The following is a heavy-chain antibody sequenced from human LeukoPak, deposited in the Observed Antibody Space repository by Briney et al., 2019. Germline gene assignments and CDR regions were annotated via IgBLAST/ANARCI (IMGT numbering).Heavy chain of an antibody. Sequence: GGSLRLSCAASGFTFSYSWMHWVRQAPGKGLVWVSRINGDGSTTNYADAVKGRFTISRDNAKNTLYLQMNSLRAEDTAVYYCARSVGGTDVWGQGTTVTVSS. J-gene: IGHJ6*02. CDR1: GFTFSYSW. CDR3: ARSVGGTDV. CDR2: INGDGSTT. V-gene: IGHV3-74*01.